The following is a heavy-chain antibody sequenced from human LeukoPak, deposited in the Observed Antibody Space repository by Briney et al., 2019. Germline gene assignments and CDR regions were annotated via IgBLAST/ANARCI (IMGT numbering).Heavy chain of an antibody. CDR2: ISSSGSTI. D-gene: IGHD3-16*02. Sequence: GGSLRLPCAASGFTFSSYEMNWVRQAPGKGLEWVSYISSSGSTIYYADSVKGRFTISRDNAKNSLYLQMNSLRAEDTAVYYCAREDYDYVWGSYRYGYYWGQGTLVTVSS. CDR3: AREDYDYVWGSYRYGYY. CDR1: GFTFSSYE. V-gene: IGHV3-48*03. J-gene: IGHJ4*02.